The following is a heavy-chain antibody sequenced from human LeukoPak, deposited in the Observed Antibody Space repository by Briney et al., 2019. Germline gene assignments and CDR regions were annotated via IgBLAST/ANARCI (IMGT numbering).Heavy chain of an antibody. J-gene: IGHJ4*02. CDR3: ARGNLFYFDY. CDR1: GFTFSSYA. V-gene: IGHV3-64*01. CDR2: ISSDGVTT. Sequence: GGSLRLSCAASGFTFSSYAMHWVRQAPGKGLEYVSAISSDGVTTYYANSVKGRFTIPRDNSTNTLYLQVGSLRVEDVAVYYCARGNLFYFDYWGQGTLVTASS.